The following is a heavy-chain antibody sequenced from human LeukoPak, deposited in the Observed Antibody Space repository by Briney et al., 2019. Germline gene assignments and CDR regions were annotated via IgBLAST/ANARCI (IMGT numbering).Heavy chain of an antibody. D-gene: IGHD3-22*01. CDR3: ARGYYYDSSGYVIDY. J-gene: IGHJ4*02. V-gene: IGHV4-34*01. Sequence: PSETLSLTCAVYGGSFSGYYWSWIRQPPGKGLEWIGEINHSGSTNYNPSLKSRVTISVDTSKNRFSLKLSSVTAADTAVYYCARGYYYDSSGYVIDYWGQGTLVTVSS. CDR2: INHSGST. CDR1: GGSFSGYY.